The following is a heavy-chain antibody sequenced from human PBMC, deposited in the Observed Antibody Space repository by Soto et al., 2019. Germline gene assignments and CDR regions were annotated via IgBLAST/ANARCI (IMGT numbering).Heavy chain of an antibody. CDR2: FYWDDAK. J-gene: IGHJ1*01. CDR1: GFSLSTSGVG. Sequence: QITLKESGPTLVKPTQTLTLTCTFSGFSLSTSGVGVGWIRQPPGKALEWLALFYWDDAKRYSPSLKNRLTITTDTSRNQVVLTMTNMDPVDTATYYCAHTDYDILTGSYPRIYFHHWGQGTLVTVSS. CDR3: AHTDYDILTGSYPRIYFHH. V-gene: IGHV2-5*02. D-gene: IGHD3-9*01.